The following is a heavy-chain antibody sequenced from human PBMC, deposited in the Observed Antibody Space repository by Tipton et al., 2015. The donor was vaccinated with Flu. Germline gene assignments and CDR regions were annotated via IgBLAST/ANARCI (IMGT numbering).Heavy chain of an antibody. CDR2: IYSGGST. D-gene: IGHD1-26*01. CDR1: GFTVSSNY. CDR3: VCRRSYYGKSVRQVDY. J-gene: IGHJ4*02. Sequence: SLRLSCAASGFTVSSNYMSWVRQAPGKGLEWVSVIYSGGSTYYADSVKGRFTISRDNSKNTLYLQMNSLRAEDTAVYYCVCRRSYYGKSVRQVDYWGQGTLVTVSS. V-gene: IGHV3-66*01.